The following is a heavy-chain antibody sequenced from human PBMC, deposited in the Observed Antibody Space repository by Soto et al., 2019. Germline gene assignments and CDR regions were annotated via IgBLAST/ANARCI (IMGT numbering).Heavy chain of an antibody. CDR2: IYYSGST. CDR1: GGSISSYY. CDR3: ARMGRRSGSYPTDY. Sequence: QVQLQESGPGLVKPSETLSLTCTVSGGSISSYYWSWIRQPPGKGLEWIGYIYYSGSTNYNPSLKSRVTISVDTSKNQFSLKLSSVTAADTAVYYCARMGRRSGSYPTDYWGQGTLVTVSS. V-gene: IGHV4-59*01. J-gene: IGHJ4*02. D-gene: IGHD3-10*01.